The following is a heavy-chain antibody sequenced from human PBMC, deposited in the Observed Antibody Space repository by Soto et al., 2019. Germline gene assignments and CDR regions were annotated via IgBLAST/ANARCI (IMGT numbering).Heavy chain of an antibody. CDR3: ARLYGSGSYFGDDY. J-gene: IGHJ4*02. Sequence: TSETLSLTCTVSGGSVSSGSYYWSWIRQPPGKGLEWIGYIYYSGSTNYNPSLKSRVTISVDTSKNQFSLKLSSVTAADTAVYYCARLYGSGSYFGDDYWGQGTLVTSPQ. V-gene: IGHV4-61*01. CDR2: IYYSGST. D-gene: IGHD3-10*01. CDR1: GGSVSSGSYY.